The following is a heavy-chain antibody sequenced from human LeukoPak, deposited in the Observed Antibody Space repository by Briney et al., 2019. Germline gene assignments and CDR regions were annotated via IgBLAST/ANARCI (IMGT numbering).Heavy chain of an antibody. Sequence: PGGSLRLSCAASGFTFDDYGMSWVRHAPGKGLEWVSSINWNGGSTGYADSAKGRFTISRDNAKNSLYLQMNSLRAEDTAVYYCASELLWFGELYLDYWGQGTLVTVSS. CDR1: GFTFDDYG. J-gene: IGHJ4*02. CDR2: INWNGGST. V-gene: IGHV3-20*04. CDR3: ASELLWFGELYLDY. D-gene: IGHD3-10*01.